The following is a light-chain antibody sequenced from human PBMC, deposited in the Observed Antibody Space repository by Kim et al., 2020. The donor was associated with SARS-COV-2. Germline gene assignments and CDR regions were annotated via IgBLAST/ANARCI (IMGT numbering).Light chain of an antibody. CDR1: QSVSSN. J-gene: IGKJ2*01. CDR3: QQYNNWPPPYT. Sequence: SPRERATPSRRASQSVSSNLSWYHQKPGQAPRLLIYGASTRATGIPARFSGSGSGTEFTLTISSLQSEDFAVYYCQQYNNWPPPYTFGQGTKLEI. V-gene: IGKV3-15*01. CDR2: GAS.